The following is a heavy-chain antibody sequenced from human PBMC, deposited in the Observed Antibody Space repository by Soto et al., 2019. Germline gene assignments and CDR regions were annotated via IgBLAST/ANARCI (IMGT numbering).Heavy chain of an antibody. V-gene: IGHV4-59*08. CDR3: ARHNWETADLFYHMDV. J-gene: IGHJ6*03. CDR2: LYYSGTT. D-gene: IGHD7-27*01. Sequence: QVQLQESGPGLVKPSETLSLTCSVSGVSVDSDYWSWIRQPPGKGLEWIGVLYYSGTTYYNPALTRRVAISADKSKNQFSLRINSVTAADTAVYYCARHNWETADLFYHMDVWGRGTTVTVSS. CDR1: GVSVDSDY.